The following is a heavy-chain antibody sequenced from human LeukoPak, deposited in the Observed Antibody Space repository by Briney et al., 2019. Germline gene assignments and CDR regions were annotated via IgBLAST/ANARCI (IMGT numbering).Heavy chain of an antibody. V-gene: IGHV3-30*02. CDR2: IRFDESNK. CDR3: AKDAGYLSSGYYHYYMDV. CDR1: GFTFSSYG. Sequence: GGSLRLSCAASGFTFSSYGMHWVRQAPGKGLEWVAFIRFDESNKYYADSVKGRFTISRDSSKNTLYLQMNSLSAEDTAVYYCAKDAGYLSSGYYHYYMDVWGKGTTVTMSS. D-gene: IGHD6-19*01. J-gene: IGHJ6*03.